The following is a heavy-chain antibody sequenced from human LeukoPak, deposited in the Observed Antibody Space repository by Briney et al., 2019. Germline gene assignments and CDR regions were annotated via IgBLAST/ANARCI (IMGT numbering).Heavy chain of an antibody. CDR1: GGSIGSYY. CDR2: IHYSGRT. J-gene: IGHJ4*02. Sequence: SETLSLTCIVSGGSIGSYYWAWIRQPPGKGLEWIASIHYSGRTNYSPTLQSRVSISVDMSQNQFSLKVNSVTAADTAVYHCATHRTNNYGSGQPFDFWGQGTLVTVSS. D-gene: IGHD3-10*01. CDR3: ATHRTNNYGSGQPFDF. V-gene: IGHV4-39*01.